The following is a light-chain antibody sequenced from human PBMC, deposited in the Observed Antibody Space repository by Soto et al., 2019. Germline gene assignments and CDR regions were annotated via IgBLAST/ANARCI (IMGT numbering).Light chain of an antibody. CDR2: EGS. CDR3: CSYAGSSPVV. J-gene: IGLJ2*01. V-gene: IGLV2-23*01. Sequence: QSVLTQPASVSGSPGQSITISCTGTSSDVGSYNLVSWYQQHPGKAPKLMIYEGSKRPSGVSNRFSGYKSGNTASLTISGLQAEYEADYYCCSYAGSSPVVFGGGTKVTVL. CDR1: SSDVGSYNL.